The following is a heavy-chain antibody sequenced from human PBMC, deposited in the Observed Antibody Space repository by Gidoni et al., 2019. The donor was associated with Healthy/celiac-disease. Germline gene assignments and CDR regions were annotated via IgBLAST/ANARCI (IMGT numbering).Heavy chain of an antibody. J-gene: IGHJ4*02. D-gene: IGHD6-19*01. V-gene: IGHV3-7*03. CDR1: GFTCSSTW. CDR2: IKQDGSEK. CDR3: AIAVAGYFDY. Sequence: EVQLVESGGGLVQPGGSLRLSCAASGFTCSSTWMSWVGQAPGKGLEWVANIKQDGSEKYYVDSVKGRFTISRDNAKNSLYLQMNSLRAEDTAVYYCAIAVAGYFDYWGQGTLVTVSS.